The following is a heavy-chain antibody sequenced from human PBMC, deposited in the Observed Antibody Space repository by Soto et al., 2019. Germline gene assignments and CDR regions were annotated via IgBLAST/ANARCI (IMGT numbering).Heavy chain of an antibody. V-gene: IGHV3-23*01. D-gene: IGHD4-17*01. CDR1: GFTFNNYA. J-gene: IGHJ4*02. Sequence: EVQLLESGGGLVQPGGSLRLSCVSSGFTFNNYARSWVRQAPGKGLEWVSSIRSSGGNTYYADSMKGRFTISRDNSKNTLYLQMNSLRAEDTAVYYCAKNSENYGDSRYDSWGQGILVTVSS. CDR2: IRSSGGNT. CDR3: AKNSENYGDSRYDS.